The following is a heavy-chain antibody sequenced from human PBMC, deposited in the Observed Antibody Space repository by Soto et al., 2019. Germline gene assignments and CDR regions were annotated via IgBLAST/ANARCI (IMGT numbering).Heavy chain of an antibody. CDR2: INHSGST. Sequence: SETLSLTCAVYGGSFSGYYWSWIRQPPGKGLEWIGEINHSGSTNYNPSLKSRVTISVDTSKNQFSLKLSSVTAADTAVYYCARVNHMVRGVIDYWGQGTLVTVSS. D-gene: IGHD3-10*01. CDR1: GGSFSGYY. V-gene: IGHV4-34*01. CDR3: ARVNHMVRGVIDY. J-gene: IGHJ4*02.